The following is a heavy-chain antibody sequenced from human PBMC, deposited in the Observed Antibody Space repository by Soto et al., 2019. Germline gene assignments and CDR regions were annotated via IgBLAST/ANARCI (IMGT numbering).Heavy chain of an antibody. Sequence: SETLSLTCSVSGGSISSSSYFWGWIRQPPGKGLEWIGSIYYSGSTNYNPSLNSLFTISVDTPKNQFSLKLSSVTAADTAVYYCAKNWNWGSLVHWGQGTLVTVSS. CDR2: IYYSGST. D-gene: IGHD7-27*01. V-gene: IGHV4-39*01. J-gene: IGHJ4*02. CDR3: AKNWNWGSLVH. CDR1: GGSISSSSYF.